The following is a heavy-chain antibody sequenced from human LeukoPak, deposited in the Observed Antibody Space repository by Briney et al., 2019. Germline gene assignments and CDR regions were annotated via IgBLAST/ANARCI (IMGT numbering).Heavy chain of an antibody. V-gene: IGHV4-38-2*02. CDR2: SYHIGIT. CDR3: ARVRFGYNYGGLYYYYYLDV. CDR1: GYAISSGYY. D-gene: IGHD5-24*01. J-gene: IGHJ6*03. Sequence: SETLSLTCTVSGYAISSGYYWGWIRQPPGKGREWIGRSYHIGITYYNPSLKSRVTISVDTSKNQFSLKLSSVTAADTAVYYCARVRFGYNYGGLYYYYYLDVWGKGTTVTVSS.